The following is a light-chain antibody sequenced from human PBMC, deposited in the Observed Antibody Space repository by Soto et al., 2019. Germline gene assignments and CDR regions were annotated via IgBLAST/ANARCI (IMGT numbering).Light chain of an antibody. CDR1: QSLLHSNGYNY. CDR2: LGS. CDR3: MQALQTPWT. V-gene: IGKV2-28*01. Sequence: DIVMTQSPLSLPVTPGEPASISCRSSQSLLHSNGYNYLDWYLQKPGQSPQLLIYLGSNRSSGVPDRFSGSGSCTYFTLKISRVEAEDVGVYYCMQALQTPWTFGQGTNVEIK. J-gene: IGKJ1*01.